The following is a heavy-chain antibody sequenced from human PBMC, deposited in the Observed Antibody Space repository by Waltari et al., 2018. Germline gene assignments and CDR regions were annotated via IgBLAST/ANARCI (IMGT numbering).Heavy chain of an antibody. CDR1: VESISIYF. D-gene: IGHD3-10*01. CDR2: LYPRVTN. V-gene: IGHV4-4*07. Sequence: QAQPQASGPGLVKPSETLSLTCSVSVESISIYFWSWIRHSAWNGLEWIGRLYPRVTNDYNPSLNIRVTMSVDTSNNHFYLNLTSVTAADTAVYYCASGEYCRSYYWGQVTLVTVSS. CDR3: ASGEYCRSYY. J-gene: IGHJ4*02.